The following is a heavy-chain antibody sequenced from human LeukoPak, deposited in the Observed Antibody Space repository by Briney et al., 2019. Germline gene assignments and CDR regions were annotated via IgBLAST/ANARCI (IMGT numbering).Heavy chain of an antibody. J-gene: IGHJ4*02. CDR3: ASSSCGGDCYRLDY. CDR2: ISGSGGST. CDR1: GFTFSSYA. D-gene: IGHD2-21*02. V-gene: IGHV3-23*01. Sequence: PGGPLRLSCAASGFTFSSYAMSWVRQAPGKGLEWVSAISGSGGSTYYADSVKGRFTISRDNSKNTLYLQMNSLRAEDTAVYYCASSSCGGDCYRLDYWGQGTLVTVSS.